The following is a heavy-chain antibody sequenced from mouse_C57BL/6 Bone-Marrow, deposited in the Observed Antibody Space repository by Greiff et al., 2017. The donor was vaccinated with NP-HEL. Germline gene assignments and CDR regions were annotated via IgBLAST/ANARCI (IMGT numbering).Heavy chain of an antibody. Sequence: QVQLQQSGPELVKPGASVKLSCKASGYTFTSYDINWVKQRPGQGLEWIGWIYPRDGSTKYNEKFKGKATLTVDTSSSTAYMELHSLTSEDSAVYCCARSYYGSSRAWFAYWGQGTLVTVSA. D-gene: IGHD1-1*01. CDR2: IYPRDGST. J-gene: IGHJ3*01. CDR3: ARSYYGSSRAWFAY. CDR1: GYTFTSYD. V-gene: IGHV1-85*01.